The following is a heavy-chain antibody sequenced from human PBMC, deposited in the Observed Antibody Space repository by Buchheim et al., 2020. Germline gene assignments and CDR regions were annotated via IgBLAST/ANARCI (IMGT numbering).Heavy chain of an antibody. CDR2: IKQDGSEK. CDR1: GFTFSNYW. Sequence: EVQLVESGGGLVQPGGSLRLSCAASGFTFSNYWMTWVRQAPGKGLEWVANIKQDGSEKYYVDSVKGRSTISRDNAQNSLFLQVNSLRPKDTAVYFCARDFAFPRIGYGLDVWGQGTT. D-gene: IGHD3-3*02. CDR3: ARDFAFPRIGYGLDV. J-gene: IGHJ6*02. V-gene: IGHV3-7*01.